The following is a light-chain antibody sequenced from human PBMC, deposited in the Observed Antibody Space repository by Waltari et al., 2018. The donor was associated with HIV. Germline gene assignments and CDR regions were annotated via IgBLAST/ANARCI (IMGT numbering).Light chain of an antibody. CDR2: ENH. CDR3: GAWDSGLNIVA. Sequence: QSVLTQPSSVSAAAGQKVTMSCSGRSSNIGGNYVSWYQQFPGAAPKPLIYENHRRPSEIPDRCSCSKSGPSATLDISGLQTGDEADYYGGAWDSGLNIVAFGGGTKLTVL. CDR1: SSNIGGNY. V-gene: IGLV1-51*01. J-gene: IGLJ3*02.